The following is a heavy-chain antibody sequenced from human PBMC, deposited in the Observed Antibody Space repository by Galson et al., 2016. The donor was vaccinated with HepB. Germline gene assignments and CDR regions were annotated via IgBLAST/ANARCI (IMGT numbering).Heavy chain of an antibody. Sequence: SVKVSCKASGYMFTSHYLHWVRQAPGQGLEWMGAIILNSGRTKYAQRVQDRVTFTADKSPSAAYMELSRLRSEDTAVYYCARDVYFDITAHYPSEDAFDIWGQGTTVTVSS. J-gene: IGHJ3*02. CDR1: GYMFTSHY. D-gene: IGHD3-9*01. CDR2: IILNSGRT. V-gene: IGHV1-46*01. CDR3: ARDVYFDITAHYPSEDAFDI.